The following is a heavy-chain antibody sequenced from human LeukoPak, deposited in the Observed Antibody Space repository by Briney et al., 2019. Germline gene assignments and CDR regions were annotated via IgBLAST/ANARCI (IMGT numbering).Heavy chain of an antibody. CDR2: IKQDGSEK. J-gene: IGHJ4*02. Sequence: GGSLRLSCAASGFTFSSYWMSWVREAPGKGLEWVANIKQDGSEKYYVDSVKGRFTISRDNAKNSLYLQMNSLRAEDTAVYYCAREGDILTGYYSFDYWGQGTLVTASS. CDR3: AREGDILTGYYSFDY. D-gene: IGHD3-9*01. V-gene: IGHV3-7*01. CDR1: GFTFSSYW.